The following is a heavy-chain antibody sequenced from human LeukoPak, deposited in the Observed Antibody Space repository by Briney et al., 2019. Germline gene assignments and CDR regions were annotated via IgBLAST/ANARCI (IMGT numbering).Heavy chain of an antibody. J-gene: IGHJ4*02. V-gene: IGHV3-48*01. CDR3: AGGSRSREVAAADNSGVFDY. Sequence: GGSLRLSCAASVFTFSSYAMSGVPQAPGKGLEGVSYISSSSSTIYYADSVKGRFTISRDNAKNSLYLQMNSLRAEDTAVYYCAGGSRSREVAAADNSGVFDYWGQGTLVTVSS. CDR1: VFTFSSYA. CDR2: ISSSSSTI. D-gene: IGHD6-13*01.